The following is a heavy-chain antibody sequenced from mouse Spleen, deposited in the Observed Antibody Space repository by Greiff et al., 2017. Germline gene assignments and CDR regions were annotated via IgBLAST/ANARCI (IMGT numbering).Heavy chain of an antibody. D-gene: IGHD4-1*01. CDR2: IDPETGGT. Sequence: QVQLQQSGAELVRPGASVTLSCKASGYTFTDYEMHWVKQTPVHGLEWIGAIDPETGGTAYNQKFKGKAILTADKSSSTAYMELRSLTSEDSAVYYCTRIGVTGNYFDYWGQGTTLTVSS. V-gene: IGHV1-15*01. CDR1: GYTFTDYE. J-gene: IGHJ2*01. CDR3: TRIGVTGNYFDY.